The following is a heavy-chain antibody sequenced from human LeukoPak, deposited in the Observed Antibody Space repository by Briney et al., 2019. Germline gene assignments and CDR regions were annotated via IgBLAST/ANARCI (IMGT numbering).Heavy chain of an antibody. J-gene: IGHJ4*02. CDR1: GFTFDDYG. CDR2: ISWNSGSI. Sequence: GGSLRLSCAASGFTFDDYGMSWVRQAPGKGLEWVSGISWNSGSIGYADSVKGRFTISRDNAKNSLYLQMNSLRAEDTALYYCAKATSPDSSSWYVFDYWGQGTLVTVSS. V-gene: IGHV3-9*01. CDR3: AKATSPDSSSWYVFDY. D-gene: IGHD6-13*01.